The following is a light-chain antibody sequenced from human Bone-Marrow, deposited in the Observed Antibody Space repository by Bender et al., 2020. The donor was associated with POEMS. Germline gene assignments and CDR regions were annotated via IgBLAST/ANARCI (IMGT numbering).Light chain of an antibody. CDR3: STWDDRLNAWL. Sequence: QSVLTQPPSASGTPGQRVTISFSGVSIGRNPINWYQQLPGTAPRLVIYADDRRPSGVPNRFSASKSGSSASLAISGLQSEDAADYYCSTWDDRLNAWLFGGGTKLTVL. J-gene: IGLJ3*02. CDR1: SIGRNP. V-gene: IGLV1-44*01. CDR2: ADD.